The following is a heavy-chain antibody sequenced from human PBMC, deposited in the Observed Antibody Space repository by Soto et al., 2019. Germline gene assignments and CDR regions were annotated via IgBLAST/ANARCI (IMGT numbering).Heavy chain of an antibody. J-gene: IGHJ4*02. CDR2: IYHSGST. CDR3: ARNTSGRNFDY. D-gene: IGHD6-19*01. CDR1: NSSINSRFY. V-gene: IGHV4-38-2*01. Sequence: SETLSLTCAVSNSSINSRFYWGWIRQPPGKGLEWIARIYHSGSTHYNASLKSRATIPVDTSTNQFSRRLSSVTAADTAVSYFARNTSGRNFDYWGQGTQVTVSS.